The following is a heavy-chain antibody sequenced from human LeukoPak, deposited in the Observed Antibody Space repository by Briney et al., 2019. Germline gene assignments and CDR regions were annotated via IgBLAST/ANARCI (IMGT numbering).Heavy chain of an antibody. D-gene: IGHD3-3*01. CDR3: ARGVGFWSGYFPLDY. CDR1: GGTFSSYA. Sequence: ASVKVSCKASGGTFSSYAISWVRQAPGQGLEWMGGIIPIFGTANYAQKFQGRVTITADESTSTAYMELSSLRSEDTAVYYCARGVGFWSGYFPLDYWGQGTLVTVSS. CDR2: IIPIFGTA. V-gene: IGHV1-69*13. J-gene: IGHJ4*02.